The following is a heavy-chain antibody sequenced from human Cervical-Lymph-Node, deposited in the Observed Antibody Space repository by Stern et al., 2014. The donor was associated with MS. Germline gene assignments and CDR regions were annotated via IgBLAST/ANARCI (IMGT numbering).Heavy chain of an antibody. Sequence: VQLGQSGAELIRPGESLKISCKGSGYNFSIYWIAWVRQLPRTGLEWMGIIYPGDSETRYSPSFQGQVTMSADKSTSTAYLQWSSLNASDTAMYFCARQTTAWASDVWGQGTLVTVSS. CDR3: ARQTTAWASDV. CDR2: IYPGDSET. V-gene: IGHV5-51*01. D-gene: IGHD1-14*01. CDR1: GYNFSIYW. J-gene: IGHJ4*02.